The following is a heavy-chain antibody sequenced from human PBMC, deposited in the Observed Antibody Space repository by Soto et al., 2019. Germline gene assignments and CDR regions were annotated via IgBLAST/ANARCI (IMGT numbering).Heavy chain of an antibody. Sequence: EVQLLESGGGLVQPGGSLRLSCAASGFTFSSYAMSWVRQAPGKGLEWVSTIRGNSGGTYYADSVKGRFTISRDNPKNPLYLQMNRLSAEDTAVYYCANRLATTGNWHFDLWGRGTLVTVSS. V-gene: IGHV3-23*01. J-gene: IGHJ2*01. CDR3: ANRLATTGNWHFDL. CDR1: GFTFSSYA. D-gene: IGHD1-1*01. CDR2: IRGNSGGT.